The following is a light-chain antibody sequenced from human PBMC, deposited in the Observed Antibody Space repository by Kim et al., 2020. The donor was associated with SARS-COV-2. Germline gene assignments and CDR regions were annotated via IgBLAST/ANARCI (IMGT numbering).Light chain of an antibody. V-gene: IGKV2-28*01. CDR2: LGS. CDR3: MQVLQIPRT. Sequence: DIVMTQSPLSLPVTPGEPASISCRSSQSLLYSDGYTYLDWYLQKPGQSPQLLIYLGSNRASGVPDRFSGSGSGTDFTLKISRGAAGEVGVYYCMQVLQIPRTFGQGTKLEI. CDR1: QSLLYSDGYTY. J-gene: IGKJ2*01.